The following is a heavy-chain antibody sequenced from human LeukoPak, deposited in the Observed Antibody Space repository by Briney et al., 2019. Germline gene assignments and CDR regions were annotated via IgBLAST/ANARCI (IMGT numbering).Heavy chain of an antibody. CDR1: GFTFNNYN. CDR2: IKSKTDGGTT. D-gene: IGHD3-9*01. V-gene: IGHV3-15*01. Sequence: GGSLRLSCTASGFTFNNYNMNWVRQAPGKGLEWVGRIKSKTDGGTTDYAAPVKGRFTISRDDSKNTLYLQMNSLKTEDTAVYYCTLPNDILTGYFDFDYWGQGTLVTVSS. J-gene: IGHJ4*02. CDR3: TLPNDILTGYFDFDY.